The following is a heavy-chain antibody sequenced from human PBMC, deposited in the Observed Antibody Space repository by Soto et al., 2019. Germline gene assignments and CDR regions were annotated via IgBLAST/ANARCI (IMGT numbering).Heavy chain of an antibody. CDR3: ASGPGSYGEY. D-gene: IGHD1-26*01. Sequence: QVQLVQSGAEVKKPGASVKVSCKASGYTLSNYGITWVRQAPGQGLEWMGWINVYNGNTNYAQKLQGRVTMTTDTFTSTAYMELRSLTCDDTAVYYCASGPGSYGEYWGQGTLVTVSS. V-gene: IGHV1-18*01. CDR1: GYTLSNYG. CDR2: INVYNGNT. J-gene: IGHJ4*02.